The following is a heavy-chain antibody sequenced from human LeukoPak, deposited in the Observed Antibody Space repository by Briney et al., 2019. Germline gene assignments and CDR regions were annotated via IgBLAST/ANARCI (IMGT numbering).Heavy chain of an antibody. CDR1: GFTLSPYS. J-gene: IGHJ4*02. Sequence: GGSLRLSCAASGFTLSPYSMNWVRQAPGKGLEWVSSISSDGIYIYYADSVKGRFTTSRDNAKNSLYLQMNSLRAEDTAVYFCARDYSGWSRDYWGQGTLVTVSS. D-gene: IGHD6-19*01. CDR2: ISSDGIYI. V-gene: IGHV3-21*01. CDR3: ARDYSGWSRDY.